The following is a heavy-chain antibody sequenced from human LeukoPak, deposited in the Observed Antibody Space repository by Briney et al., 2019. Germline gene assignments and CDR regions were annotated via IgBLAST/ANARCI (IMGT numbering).Heavy chain of an antibody. Sequence: GGSLRLTCAASGFTFDDYGMSWVRQAPGKGLEWVSGINWNGGSTGYADSVKGRFTISRDNAKNSLYLQMNSLRAEDTALYYCARARGQLPSAYYYYMDVWGKGTTVTVSS. CDR3: ARARGQLPSAYYYYMDV. V-gene: IGHV3-20*04. J-gene: IGHJ6*03. CDR1: GFTFDDYG. CDR2: INWNGGST. D-gene: IGHD6-6*01.